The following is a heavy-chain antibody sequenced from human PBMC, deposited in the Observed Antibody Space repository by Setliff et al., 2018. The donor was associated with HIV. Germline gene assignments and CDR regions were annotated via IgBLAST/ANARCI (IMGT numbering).Heavy chain of an antibody. D-gene: IGHD3-22*01. Sequence: SETLSLTCTLNGVPLSDYYWNWILQSPGKGLEWIVEVNHNGNINYNPSLKSRVTVSVDTSKDQFSLKLSSLTAADTAVYYCASRVYYYDDSATLREEGFVPWGQGTLVTVSS. CDR2: VNHNGNI. V-gene: IGHV4-34*01. J-gene: IGHJ5*02. CDR3: ASRVYYYDDSATLREEGFVP. CDR1: GVPLSDYY.